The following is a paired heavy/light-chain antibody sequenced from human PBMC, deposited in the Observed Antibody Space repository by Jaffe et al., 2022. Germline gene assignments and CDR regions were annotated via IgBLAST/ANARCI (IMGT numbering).Heavy chain of an antibody. CDR2: IIPIFGTA. Sequence: QVQLVQSGAEVKKPGSSVKVSCKASGGTFRSHGISWVRQAPGQGPEWMGGIIPIFGTANYAQRFKGRLTITMDESTSTVYMELSSLRSEDTAVYFCARDQESADFYYFDFWGQGTLVTVSS. D-gene: IGHD2-21*02. V-gene: IGHV1-69*05. CDR1: GGTFRSHG. J-gene: IGHJ4*02. CDR3: ARDQESADFYYFDF.
Light chain of an antibody. J-gene: IGKJ1*01. CDR1: QTIGNH. Sequence: DMQMIQYPSSLSASEGDRVTITCRASQTIGNHLNWYQQKGGKAPKLLIYSASTLQSGVPSRFSGSGSGTDFTLTISSLQPEDFATYYCQQSSSSPWTFGQGTRVEIK. CDR2: SAS. CDR3: QQSSSSPWT. V-gene: IGKV1-39*01.